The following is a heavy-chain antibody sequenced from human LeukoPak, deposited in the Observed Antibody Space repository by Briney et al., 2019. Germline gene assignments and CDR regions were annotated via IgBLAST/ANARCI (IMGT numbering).Heavy chain of an antibody. J-gene: IGHJ5*02. V-gene: IGHV6-1*01. CDR3: ARGVFSHWLDP. CDR2: TYYRSKRYN. Sequence: SQTLSLTCAISGDIDSSNSAAWKWIRQSPSRGLEWLGRTYYRSKRYNEYAVSVKSRITINPDTSKNQFSLQLNSVTPDDTAVYYCARGVFSHWLDPWGQGTLVTVSS. CDR1: GDIDSSNSAA.